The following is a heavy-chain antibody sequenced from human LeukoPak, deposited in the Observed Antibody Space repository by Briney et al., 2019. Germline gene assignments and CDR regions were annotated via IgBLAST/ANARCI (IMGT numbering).Heavy chain of an antibody. CDR2: ISYDGGNK. CDR3: AKVFEVRGARRPKDY. J-gene: IGHJ4*02. CDR1: GFTFSDYG. V-gene: IGHV3-30*18. D-gene: IGHD3-10*01. Sequence: GRSLRLSCAASGFTFSDYGMHWVRQDPGKGLECVALISYDGGNKFYANSVRDRFTISRDNSKNTLFLQMKSLRIEDTAVYYCAKVFEVRGARRPKDYWGQGTLVIVSS.